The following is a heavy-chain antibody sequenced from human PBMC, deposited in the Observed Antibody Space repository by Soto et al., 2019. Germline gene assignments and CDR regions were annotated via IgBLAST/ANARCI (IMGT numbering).Heavy chain of an antibody. CDR3: AKGSGQLVRTIPDY. D-gene: IGHD6-6*01. V-gene: IGHV3-30*18. J-gene: IGHJ4*02. Sequence: QVQLVESGGGVVQPGRSLRLSCAASGFTFSSYGMHWVRQAPGKGLEWVAVISYDGSNKYYADSVKGRFAISRDNSKNTLYLQMNSLSAEETAVYYCAKGSGQLVRTIPDYWGQGTLVTVSS. CDR1: GFTFSSYG. CDR2: ISYDGSNK.